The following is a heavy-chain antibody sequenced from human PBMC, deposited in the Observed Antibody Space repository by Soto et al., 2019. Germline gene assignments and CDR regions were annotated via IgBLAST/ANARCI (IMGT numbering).Heavy chain of an antibody. Sequence: QVRLVESGGGVVQPGRSLRLSCAASGFTFSSYGMHWVRQAPGKGLEWVAVISYDGSNKYYADSVKGRFTLSRDNSKNTLYLQMNSLRAEDTAVYYCAKDWGYYGSGSNNFDYWGQGTLVTVSS. CDR2: ISYDGSNK. J-gene: IGHJ4*02. CDR3: AKDWGYYGSGSNNFDY. V-gene: IGHV3-30*18. CDR1: GFTFSSYG. D-gene: IGHD3-10*01.